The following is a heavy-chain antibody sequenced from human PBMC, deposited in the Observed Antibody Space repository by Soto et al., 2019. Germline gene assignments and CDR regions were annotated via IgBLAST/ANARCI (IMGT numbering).Heavy chain of an antibody. D-gene: IGHD3-10*01. CDR1: GGSIGSRDYY. V-gene: IGHV4-31*02. CDR2: IYYNGNT. Sequence: QVQVQESGPGLVKPSQTLSLKCSVSGGSIGSRDYYWSWIRQHPEKGLEWIGSIYYNGNTNYNPSLRGRPTIWFATSMNEFSLKLTSVTAADTAVYYCARDKGGAALKGSGMDVWGQGTTVTVS. CDR3: ARDKGGAALKGSGMDV. J-gene: IGHJ6*02.